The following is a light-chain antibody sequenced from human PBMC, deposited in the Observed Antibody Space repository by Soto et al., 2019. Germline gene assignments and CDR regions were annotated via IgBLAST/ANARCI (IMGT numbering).Light chain of an antibody. CDR2: SNN. J-gene: IGLJ3*02. CDR3: ATWDDSLNGGV. CDR1: SSNIGSNT. Sequence: QSALTQPPSASGTPGQRVTISCSGSSSNIGSNTVNWYQQVPGTAPKLLIHSNNQRPSGVPDRFSGSKSGTSASLAISGLQSEDEADYYCATWDDSLNGGVFGGGTQLTVL. V-gene: IGLV1-44*01.